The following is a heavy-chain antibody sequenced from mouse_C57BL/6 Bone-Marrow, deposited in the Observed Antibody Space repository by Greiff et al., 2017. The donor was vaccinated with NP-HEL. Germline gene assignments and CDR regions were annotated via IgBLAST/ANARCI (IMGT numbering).Heavy chain of an antibody. CDR3: AKPFYYGSSYEYFDV. CDR1: GFSLTSYG. V-gene: IGHV2-4*01. CDR2: IWSGGST. D-gene: IGHD1-1*01. Sequence: VKLMESGPGLVQPSQSLSITCTVSGFSLTSYGVHWVRQPPGKGLEWLGVIWSGGSTDYNAAFISRLSISKDNSKSQVFFKMNSLQADDTAIYYCAKPFYYGSSYEYFDVWGTGTTVTVSS. J-gene: IGHJ1*03.